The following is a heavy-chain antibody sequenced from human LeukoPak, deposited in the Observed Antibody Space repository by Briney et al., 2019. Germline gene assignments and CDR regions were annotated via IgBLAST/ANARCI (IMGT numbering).Heavy chain of an antibody. Sequence: SVTLSLTCAVSGGSISSGGYSWSWIRQPPGKGLEWIGYIYHSGSTYYNPSLKSRVTISVDRSKNQFSLKLSSVTAADTAVYYCARLVAATGNFDYWGQGTLVTVSS. CDR3: ARLVAATGNFDY. J-gene: IGHJ4*02. V-gene: IGHV4-30-2*01. D-gene: IGHD6-13*01. CDR1: GGSISSGGYS. CDR2: IYHSGST.